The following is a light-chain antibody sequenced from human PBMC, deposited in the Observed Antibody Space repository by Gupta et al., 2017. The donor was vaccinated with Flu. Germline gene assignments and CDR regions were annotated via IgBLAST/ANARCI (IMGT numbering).Light chain of an antibody. J-gene: IGKJ1*01. CDR3: QQYNNWPPA. CDR1: QSVSSN. Sequence: PTTLSVSPGERATLSCRASQSVSSNLAWYQQKPGQAPRLLIYGASTRATGIPARFSGSGSGTEFTLTISSLQSEDFAVYYCQQYNNWPPAFGQGTKVEIK. V-gene: IGKV3-15*01. CDR2: GAS.